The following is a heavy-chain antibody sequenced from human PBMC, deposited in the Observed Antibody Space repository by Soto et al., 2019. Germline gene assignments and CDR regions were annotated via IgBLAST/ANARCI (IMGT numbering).Heavy chain of an antibody. V-gene: IGHV1-69*02. Sequence: QVQLVQSGAEVREPGSSVKVSCKASGATYNTYIVSWVRQAPGQGLEWMGRIIPIVDVANYAQKFHGRLTISADKVTRTAYMELSNLRSEDTAVYFCARAEWELGEPAYWGQGTPVTVSS. CDR3: ARAEWELGEPAY. D-gene: IGHD1-26*01. CDR2: IIPIVDVA. J-gene: IGHJ4*02. CDR1: GATYNTYI.